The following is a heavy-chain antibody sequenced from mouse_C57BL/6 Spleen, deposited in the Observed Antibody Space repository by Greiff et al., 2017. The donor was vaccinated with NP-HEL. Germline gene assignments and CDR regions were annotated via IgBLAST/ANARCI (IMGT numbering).Heavy chain of an antibody. CDR2: ISGGGGNT. CDR3: ARFDYGLDY. J-gene: IGHJ2*01. CDR1: GFTFSSYT. D-gene: IGHD2-4*01. V-gene: IGHV5-9*01. Sequence: DVMLVESGGGLVKPGGSLKLSCAASGFTFSSYTMSWVRQTPEKRLEWVATISGGGGNTYYPDSVKGRFTISRDNAKNTLYLQMSSLRSEDTALYYCARFDYGLDYWGQGTTLTVSS.